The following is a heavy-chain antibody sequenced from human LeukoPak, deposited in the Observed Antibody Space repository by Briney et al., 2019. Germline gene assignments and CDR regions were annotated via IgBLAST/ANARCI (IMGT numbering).Heavy chain of an antibody. D-gene: IGHD3-10*01. V-gene: IGHV4-39*01. J-gene: IGHJ4*02. CDR1: GGSISSSSFY. CDR3: ARAGLETYYGKFYFDY. CDR2: VYYSGST. Sequence: PSETLSLTCTVSGGSISSSSFYWGWIRQPPGKGLEWIGSVYYSGSTYYNPSLKSRVTISVDTSKNQFSLKLSSVTAADTAVYYCARAGLETYYGKFYFDYWGQGTLVTVSS.